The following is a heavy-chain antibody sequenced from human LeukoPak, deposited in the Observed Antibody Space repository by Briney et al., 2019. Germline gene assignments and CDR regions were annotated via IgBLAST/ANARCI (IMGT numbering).Heavy chain of an antibody. D-gene: IGHD4-17*01. J-gene: IGHJ4*02. V-gene: IGHV5-51*01. CDR1: GYSFTTYW. Sequence: GESLKISCKASGYSFTTYWIGWVRQMPGKGLEWMAIIYPGNSDARYNPSFQGQVTISADKSISTAYLQWSSLKASDTAMYYCASQGDYGDYVKRYWGQGTLVTVST. CDR3: ASQGDYGDYVKRY. CDR2: IYPGNSDA.